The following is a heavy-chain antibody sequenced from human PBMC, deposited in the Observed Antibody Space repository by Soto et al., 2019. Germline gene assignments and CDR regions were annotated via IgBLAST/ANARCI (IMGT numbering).Heavy chain of an antibody. CDR3: ESAKIGDYFQVY. CDR2: INSDGSTT. CDR1: GFTFSGYW. Sequence: GSLRLSCAVSGFTFSGYWMHWVRQAPGKGLVWVSRINSDGSTTSYADSVKGRFTISRDNAKNTLYLQMDSLRAEDTAVYYGESAKIGDYFQVYWGQGSLVTVSS. D-gene: IGHD4-17*01. V-gene: IGHV3-74*01. J-gene: IGHJ4*02.